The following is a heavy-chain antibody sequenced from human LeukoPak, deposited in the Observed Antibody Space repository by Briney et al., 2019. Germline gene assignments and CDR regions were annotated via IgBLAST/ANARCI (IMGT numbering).Heavy chain of an antibody. CDR1: GFTFTNYA. D-gene: IGHD2-21*01. Sequence: GGSLRLSCAASGFTFTNYAMTWVRQAPGKGLECVSGISGNGASTYYADSVKGRFTISRDNRKNTLYLQMNSLRAEDTAVYYCARVIFVVVIANALDYWGQGTLVTVSS. CDR3: ARVIFVVVIANALDY. J-gene: IGHJ4*02. V-gene: IGHV3-23*01. CDR2: ISGNGAST.